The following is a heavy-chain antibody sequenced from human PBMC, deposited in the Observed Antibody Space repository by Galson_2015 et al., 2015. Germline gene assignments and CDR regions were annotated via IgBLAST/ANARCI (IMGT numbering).Heavy chain of an antibody. Sequence: SLRLSCAASGFTFSTYSMNWVRQAPGKGLEWVSSITSSSSEIYYADSVKGRFTVSRDNAKNSLYLQMNSLRAEDTAIYYCATERFCFSVTCRRGWFDPWGQGTLVTVAS. CDR3: ATERFCFSVTCRRGWFDP. CDR1: GFTFSTYS. J-gene: IGHJ5*02. D-gene: IGHD5/OR15-5a*01. CDR2: ITSSSSEI. V-gene: IGHV3-21*06.